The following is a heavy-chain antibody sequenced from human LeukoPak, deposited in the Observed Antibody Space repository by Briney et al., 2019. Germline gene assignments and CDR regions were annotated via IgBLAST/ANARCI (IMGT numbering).Heavy chain of an antibody. D-gene: IGHD4-17*01. V-gene: IGHV3-9*01. CDR2: ISWNSGSI. CDR3: AKGNYGDYEEYGMDV. Sequence: GGSLRLSCAASGFTFSSYSMNWVRQAPGKGLEWVSGISWNSGSIGYADSVKGRFTISRDNAKNSLYLQMNSLRAEDTALYYCAKGNYGDYEEYGMDVWGQGTTVTVSS. J-gene: IGHJ6*02. CDR1: GFTFSSYS.